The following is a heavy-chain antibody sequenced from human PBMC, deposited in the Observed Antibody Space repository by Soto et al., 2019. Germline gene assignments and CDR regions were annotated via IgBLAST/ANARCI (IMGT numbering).Heavy chain of an antibody. J-gene: IGHJ4*02. CDR3: ARASDGYRSGWYVGYFDY. CDR1: GYTFTSYG. Sequence: QVQLVQSGAEVKKPGASVKVSCKASGYTFTSYGISWVRQAPGQGLEWMGWIRAYNGYTNYAQKFQGRDTLTTDTSTSTAYMELRSLISDDTAVYYCARASDGYRSGWYVGYFDYWGQGTLVTVSS. CDR2: IRAYNGYT. V-gene: IGHV1-18*04. D-gene: IGHD6-19*01.